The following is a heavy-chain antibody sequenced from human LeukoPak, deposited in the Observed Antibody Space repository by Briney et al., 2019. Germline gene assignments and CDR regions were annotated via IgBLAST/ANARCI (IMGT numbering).Heavy chain of an antibody. CDR3: ARDLEVRGTMDV. Sequence: ASVKVSCKASGYTFTSYAMHWVRQAPGQRLEWMGWINAGNGNTKYSQKFQGRVTIARDTSASTAYMELSSLRPEDTAVYYCARDLEVRGTMDVWGKGTTVTVSS. D-gene: IGHD3-10*01. CDR2: INAGNGNT. CDR1: GYTFTSYA. V-gene: IGHV1-3*01. J-gene: IGHJ6*04.